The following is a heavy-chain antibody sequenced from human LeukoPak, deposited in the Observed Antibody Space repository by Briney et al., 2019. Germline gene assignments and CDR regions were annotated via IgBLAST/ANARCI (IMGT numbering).Heavy chain of an antibody. J-gene: IGHJ6*02. Sequence: ASVKVSCKASGYTVTSYYVDCVRQAPGQGLEWMGILNPSGGGSSYAQKFQGRATLTRATSTSTVYMELSSLRSEDTAVYYCASVYKHGMDVWGQGTTVIVSS. V-gene: IGHV1-46*01. CDR1: GYTVTSYY. CDR2: LNPSGGGS. D-gene: IGHD5-24*01. CDR3: ASVYKHGMDV.